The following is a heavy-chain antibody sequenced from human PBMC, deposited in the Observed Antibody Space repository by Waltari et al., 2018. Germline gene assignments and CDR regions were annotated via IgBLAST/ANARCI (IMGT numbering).Heavy chain of an antibody. J-gene: IGHJ4*02. D-gene: IGHD6-19*01. Sequence: EVQLLESGGGLVQPGGSLRLSCTASGFTFSSYALTWVRQAPGKGLEWVSAISGNGGRTYYADSVKGRFTISRDNSKNTLDLQMNSLRAEDTAVYYCAKDRPGSGWCRDYWGQGTLVTVSS. CDR2: ISGNGGRT. CDR1: GFTFSSYA. CDR3: AKDRPGSGWCRDY. V-gene: IGHV3-23*01.